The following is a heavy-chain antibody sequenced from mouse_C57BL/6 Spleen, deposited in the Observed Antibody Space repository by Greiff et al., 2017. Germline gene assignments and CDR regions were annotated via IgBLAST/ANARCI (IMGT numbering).Heavy chain of an antibody. CDR1: GFNIKDYY. V-gene: IGHV14-2*01. CDR2: LDPEDGET. Sequence: EVQLQQSGAELVKPGASVKLSCTASGFNIKDYYMHWVKQRTEQGLEWIGRLDPEDGETKYAPQFQGKATITADTSSNTACLQLGSLTSEDTAGYYCARGVVRYCDVWRTWTTDTV. D-gene: IGHD1-1*01. J-gene: IGHJ1*03. CDR3: ARGVVRYCDV.